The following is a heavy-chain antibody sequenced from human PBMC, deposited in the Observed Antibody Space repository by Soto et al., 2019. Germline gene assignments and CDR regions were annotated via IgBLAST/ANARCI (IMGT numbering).Heavy chain of an antibody. D-gene: IGHD3-10*01. Sequence: GGSLRLSCAASGFTFSSYDMHWVRQATGKGLEWVSAIGTAGDTYYPGSVKGRFTISRENAKNSLYLQMNSLRAEDTAVYYCARALAVPITMVRGVMDVWGQGTTVTVSS. V-gene: IGHV3-13*01. J-gene: IGHJ6*02. CDR3: ARALAVPITMVRGVMDV. CDR2: IGTAGDT. CDR1: GFTFSSYD.